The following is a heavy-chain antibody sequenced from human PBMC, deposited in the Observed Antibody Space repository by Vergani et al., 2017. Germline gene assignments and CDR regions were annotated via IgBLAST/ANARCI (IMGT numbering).Heavy chain of an antibody. Sequence: QLQLQESGPGLVKPSETLSLTCTVSGGSISSSSYYWGWIRQPPGKGLEWIGSIYYSGSTYYNPSLKSRVTISVDTSKNQFSLKLSSVTAADTAVYYCARGATIAAAGTYYYYGMDVWGQGTTVTVSS. D-gene: IGHD6-13*01. CDR2: IYYSGST. V-gene: IGHV4-39*07. CDR3: ARGATIAAAGTYYYYGMDV. CDR1: GGSISSSSYY. J-gene: IGHJ6*02.